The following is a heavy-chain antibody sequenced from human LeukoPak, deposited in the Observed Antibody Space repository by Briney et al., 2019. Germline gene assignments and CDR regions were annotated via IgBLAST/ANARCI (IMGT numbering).Heavy chain of an antibody. CDR1: GYTFTTYY. V-gene: IGHV1-46*01. CDR2: INPSGGTA. Sequence: ASVKVSCKASGYTFTTYYMHWVRQAPGQGLEWMGIINPSGGTANYAQKFQGRVTMTRDTSTSTVYMELSSLRSEDTAVYYCARDGSGYAEKSADYFDYWGQGALVTVSS. CDR3: ARDGSGYAEKSADYFDY. D-gene: IGHD5-12*01. J-gene: IGHJ4*02.